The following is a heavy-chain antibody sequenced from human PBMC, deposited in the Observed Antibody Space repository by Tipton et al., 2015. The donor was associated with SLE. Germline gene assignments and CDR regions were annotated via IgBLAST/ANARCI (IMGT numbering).Heavy chain of an antibody. V-gene: IGHV4-59*01. D-gene: IGHD7-27*01. CDR3: ARGGLGSDLRGSIYFGS. CDR2: VYDSWTT. CDR1: GGPISRNY. J-gene: IGHJ4*02. Sequence: TLSLTCNVSGGPISRNYWSWIRQPPGKGLEWMGYVYDSWTTNYNPSLEGRVTMSVDTSKTHFSLRLNSVTAADTAVYFCARGGLGSDLRGSIYFGSWGQGTLVTVSS.